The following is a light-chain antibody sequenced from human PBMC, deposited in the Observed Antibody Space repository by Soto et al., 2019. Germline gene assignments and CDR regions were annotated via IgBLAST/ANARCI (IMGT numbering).Light chain of an antibody. V-gene: IGLV2-14*01. J-gene: IGLJ3*02. CDR1: SSDVGGYNY. CDR3: SAYASSDNLV. CDR2: EVS. Sequence: QSALTQPASVSGSPGQSITISCTGTSSDVGGYNYVSWYQHHPGKAPKLMIYEVSNRPSGVSNRFSGSKSGSTASLTISGLQAEDEADYYCSAYASSDNLVFGGGTKLTVL.